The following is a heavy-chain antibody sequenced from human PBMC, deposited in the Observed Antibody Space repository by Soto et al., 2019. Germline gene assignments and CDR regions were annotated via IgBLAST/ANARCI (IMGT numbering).Heavy chain of an antibody. CDR2: IYYSGST. V-gene: IGHV4-31*02. J-gene: IGHJ5*02. D-gene: IGHD6-6*01. CDR1: GGSISSGGYY. CDR3: ARERIARLFSGVLWFDP. Sequence: SETLSLTCTVSGGSISSGGYYWSWIRQHPGKGLEWIGYIYYSGSTYYNPSLKSRVTISVDTSKNQFSLKLSSVTAADTAVYCCARERIARLFSGVLWFDPWGQGTLGTASS.